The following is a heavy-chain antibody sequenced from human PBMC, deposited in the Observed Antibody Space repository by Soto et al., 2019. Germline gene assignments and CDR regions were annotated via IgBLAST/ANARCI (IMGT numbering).Heavy chain of an antibody. D-gene: IGHD1-26*01. V-gene: IGHV3-66*01. CDR3: ARGTVGTNPNWLGP. J-gene: IGHJ5*02. Sequence: EVQLVESGGGLVQPGGSLRLSCAASGFTVSSSYLYWVRQAPGKGLEWVSSIYKSGDTYYADSVKGRFTISRANYKSTLFLQMNCLRAEDTAVYYCARGTVGTNPNWLGPWGQGTLVTVSS. CDR2: IYKSGDT. CDR1: GFTVSSSY.